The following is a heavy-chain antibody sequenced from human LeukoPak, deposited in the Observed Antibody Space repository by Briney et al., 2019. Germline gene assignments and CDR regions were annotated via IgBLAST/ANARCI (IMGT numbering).Heavy chain of an antibody. CDR3: ARRKLTYYYGMDV. D-gene: IGHD1-7*01. Sequence: GGSLRLSCAASGFTFSNHWMGWVRQAPGKGLEWVANINQDGSEKYYVDSVKGRFTVSRDNAKNSLDLQMNTLRAEDTAVYYCARRKLTYYYGMDVWGQGTTVTVSS. J-gene: IGHJ6*02. CDR1: GFTFSNHW. CDR2: INQDGSEK. V-gene: IGHV3-7*01.